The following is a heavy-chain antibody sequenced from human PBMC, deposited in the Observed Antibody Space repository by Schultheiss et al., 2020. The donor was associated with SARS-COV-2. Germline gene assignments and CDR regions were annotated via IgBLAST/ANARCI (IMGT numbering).Heavy chain of an antibody. J-gene: IGHJ3*02. Sequence: SETLSLTCTVSGGSITSVDNYWSWIRQHPGKGLEWIGYISYSGNTFYNPSLKSRLITSMDTSKNQVSLRLSSVTAADSAVYYCARHRGLTCRAGYCKTDDAFDIWGQGTMVTVSS. V-gene: IGHV4-31*03. CDR2: ISYSGNT. D-gene: IGHD5-12*01. CDR1: GGSITSVDNY. CDR3: ARHRGLTCRAGYCKTDDAFDI.